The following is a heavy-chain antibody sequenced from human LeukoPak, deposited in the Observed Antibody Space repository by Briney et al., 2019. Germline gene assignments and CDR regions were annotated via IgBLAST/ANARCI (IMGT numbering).Heavy chain of an antibody. Sequence: GGSRRLSCAASGFTFSSYAMHWVRQAPGKGLEWVAVISYDGSNKYYADSVKGRFTISRDNSKNTLYLQMNSLRAEDTAVYYCARVLSSSTSFYYYYYYGMDVWGQGTTVTVSS. CDR3: ARVLSSSTSFYYYYYYGMDV. CDR2: ISYDGSNK. D-gene: IGHD2-2*01. J-gene: IGHJ6*02. CDR1: GFTFSSYA. V-gene: IGHV3-30*04.